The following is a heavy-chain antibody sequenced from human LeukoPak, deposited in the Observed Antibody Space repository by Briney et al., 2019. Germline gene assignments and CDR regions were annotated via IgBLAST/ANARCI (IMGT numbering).Heavy chain of an antibody. CDR2: ISGSGGST. V-gene: IGHV3-23*01. CDR1: GCTFSTES. J-gene: IGHJ6*02. D-gene: IGHD3-22*01. CDR3: AKVSIIGGHATPGPPRYCYSWLG. Sequence: CTSSGCTFSTESMYISRQAPGKRLEWVSVISGSGGSTYYADSGKGRFTISRDNSKNTVYMEMNSLRPEDTAVYYCAKVSIIGGHATPGPPRYCYSWLGWGQGNAITVSS.